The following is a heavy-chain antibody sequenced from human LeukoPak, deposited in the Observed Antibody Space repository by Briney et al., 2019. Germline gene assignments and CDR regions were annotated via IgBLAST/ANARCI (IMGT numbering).Heavy chain of an antibody. J-gene: IGHJ3*02. CDR1: GGSISSYH. CDR2: INHSGST. Sequence: SETLSLTCTVSGGSISSYHWSWIRQPPGKGLEWIGEINHSGSTNYNPSLKSRVTISVDTSKNQFSLKLSSVTAADTAVYYCAREALAARIRAFDIWGQGTMVTVSS. CDR3: AREALAARIRAFDI. V-gene: IGHV4-34*01. D-gene: IGHD6-6*01.